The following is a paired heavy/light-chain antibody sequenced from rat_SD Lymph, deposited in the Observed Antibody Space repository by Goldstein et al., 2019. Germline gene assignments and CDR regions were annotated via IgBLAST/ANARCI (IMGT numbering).Light chain of an antibody. CDR2: EGN. J-gene: IGKJ2-3*01. CDR1: TDIDDD. Sequence: ETTVTQSPASLSMAVGEKVSISCKTSTDIDDDMNWYQQKSGEAPKLLISEGNTLRPGVPSRFSSSGYGTDFVFTINNVLLGDEGIYYCQQSDNVPMYTFGAGTKLELK. CDR3: QQSDNVPMYT. V-gene: IGKV17S1*01.
Heavy chain of an antibody. D-gene: IGHD1-12*02. CDR2: ISSSSSYI. Sequence: EVQLVESGGGLVQPGRSLKLSCLASGFTFSNYGMNWIRQAPGKGLEWVASISSSSSYIYYADTVKGRFTISRDNAKNTLYLQMTSLRSEDTALYYCARGPYCYDGTYYYWSWFAYWGQGTLVTVSS. CDR3: ARGPYCYDGTYYYWSWFAY. V-gene: IGHV5-34*01. J-gene: IGHJ3*01. CDR1: GFTFSNYG.